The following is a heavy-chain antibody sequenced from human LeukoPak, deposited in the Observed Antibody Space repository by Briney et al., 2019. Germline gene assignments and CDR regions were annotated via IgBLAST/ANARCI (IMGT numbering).Heavy chain of an antibody. J-gene: IGHJ6*03. V-gene: IGHV3-30*18. CDR1: GFTFSSYG. CDR3: AKSPGLTYYYYYYMDV. CDR2: ISYDGSNK. D-gene: IGHD3-16*01. Sequence: GGSLRLSCAASGFTFSSYGMHWVRQAPGKGLEWVAVISYDGSNKYYADSVKGRFTISRDNSKNTLYLQMNSLRAEDTAVYYCAKSPGLTYYYYYYMDVWGKGTTVTVSS.